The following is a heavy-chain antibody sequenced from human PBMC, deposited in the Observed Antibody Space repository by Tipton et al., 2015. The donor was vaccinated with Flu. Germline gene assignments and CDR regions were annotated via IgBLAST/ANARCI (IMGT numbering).Heavy chain of an antibody. J-gene: IGHJ4*02. CDR1: GFTFSSYA. D-gene: IGHD6-13*01. CDR3: AKLASSSWGPFDY. Sequence: SLRLSCAASGFTFSSYAMSWVRQAPGKGLEWVSAISGSGGSTYYADTVKGRFTISRDNSKNTLYLQMNSLRAEDTAVYYCAKLASSSWGPFDYWGQGTLVTVSS. CDR2: ISGSGGST. V-gene: IGHV3-23*01.